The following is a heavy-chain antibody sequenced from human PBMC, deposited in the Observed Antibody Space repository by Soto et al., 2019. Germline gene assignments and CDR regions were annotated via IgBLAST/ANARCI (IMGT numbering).Heavy chain of an antibody. D-gene: IGHD6-19*01. CDR1: GFTFSNAW. V-gene: IGHV3-15*07. J-gene: IGHJ3*02. Sequence: PGGSLRLSCAASGFTFSNAWMSWVRQAPGKGLEWVGRIKSKTDGGTIDYAAPVKGRFTISGDDSKNTLYLQMGSLKTEDTAVYYCTTDRGYDSSGWRDHAFDIWGQGTMVTVSS. CDR2: IKSKTDGGTI. CDR3: TTDRGYDSSGWRDHAFDI.